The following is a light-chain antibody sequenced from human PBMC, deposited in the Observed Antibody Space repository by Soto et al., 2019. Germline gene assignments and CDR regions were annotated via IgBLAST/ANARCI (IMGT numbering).Light chain of an antibody. Sequence: EIVMKQSPATLSVSPWERATLSCRASQSVSSNLAWYQQKPGQAPRLLIYGASTRATGIPARFSGSGSGTEFTLTISSLQSEDFAVYYCQQYNNWPRTFGQVTNVDIK. CDR1: QSVSSN. CDR2: GAS. V-gene: IGKV3-15*01. J-gene: IGKJ1*01. CDR3: QQYNNWPRT.